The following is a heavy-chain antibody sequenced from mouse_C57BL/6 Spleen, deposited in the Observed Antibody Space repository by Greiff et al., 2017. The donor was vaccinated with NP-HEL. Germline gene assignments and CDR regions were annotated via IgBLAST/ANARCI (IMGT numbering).Heavy chain of an antibody. D-gene: IGHD1-1*01. Sequence: EVQLQQSGPGLVKPSQSLSLTCSVTGYSITSGYYWNWIRQFPGNKLEWMGYISYDGSNNYNPSLKNRISITRDTSKNQFFLKLNSVTTEDTATYYCARDHYYGSSRFDYWGQGTTLTVSS. CDR2: ISYDGSN. V-gene: IGHV3-6*01. J-gene: IGHJ2*01. CDR1: GYSITSGYY. CDR3: ARDHYYGSSRFDY.